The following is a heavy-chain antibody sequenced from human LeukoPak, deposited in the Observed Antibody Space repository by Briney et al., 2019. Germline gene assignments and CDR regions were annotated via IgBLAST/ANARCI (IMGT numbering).Heavy chain of an antibody. Sequence: SETLSLTCTVSGGSISSYYWSWIRQPPGKGLEWIGYIYYSGSTNYNPSLKSRVTISVDTSKNQFSLKLSSVTAADTAVYYCARHVAARTFRGWSHAFDIWGQGTMVTVSS. CDR3: ARHVAARTFRGWSHAFDI. CDR2: IYYSGST. D-gene: IGHD3-10*01. V-gene: IGHV4-59*08. J-gene: IGHJ3*02. CDR1: GGSISSYY.